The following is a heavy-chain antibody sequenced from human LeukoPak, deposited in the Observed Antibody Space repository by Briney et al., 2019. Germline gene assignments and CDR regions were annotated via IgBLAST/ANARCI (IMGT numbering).Heavy chain of an antibody. CDR3: AKDGQSYYDSSGYQNWFDP. D-gene: IGHD3-22*01. V-gene: IGHV3-9*01. CDR1: GFTFDDYA. Sequence: GGSLRLSCAASGFTFDDYAMHWVRQAPGNGLEWVSGISWNSGSIGYADSVKGRFTISRGNAKNSLYLQMNSLRAEDTALYYCAKDGQSYYDSSGYQNWFDPWGQGTLVTVSS. CDR2: ISWNSGSI. J-gene: IGHJ5*02.